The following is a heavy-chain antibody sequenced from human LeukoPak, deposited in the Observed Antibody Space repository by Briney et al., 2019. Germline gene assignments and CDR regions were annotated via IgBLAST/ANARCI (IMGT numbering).Heavy chain of an antibody. V-gene: IGHV3-23*01. D-gene: IGHD1-1*01. Sequence: TGGSLRLSCAASGFTFSSYVMSWVRQAPGKGLEWVSTISGSGGSTYYADSVRGRFTISRDNSKNTLHLRMNSLRAGDTAVYYCATRGTTATKYFEHWGQGTLVPASS. J-gene: IGHJ4*02. CDR3: ATRGTTATKYFEH. CDR2: ISGSGGST. CDR1: GFTFSSYV.